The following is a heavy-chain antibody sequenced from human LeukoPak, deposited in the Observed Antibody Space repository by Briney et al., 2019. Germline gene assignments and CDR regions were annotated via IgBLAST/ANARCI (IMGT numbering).Heavy chain of an antibody. Sequence: PSETLSLTCTVSGGSIRSSYYYWGWIRQPPGKGLEWIGSIYDSGSTYYNPSLKSRVTLSVDRSKNQFSLKLSSVTAADTAVYYCARAPTALRDDFWYYFDYWGQGTLVTVSS. CDR1: GGSIRSSYYY. CDR3: ARAPTALRDDFWYYFDY. CDR2: IYDSGST. J-gene: IGHJ4*02. D-gene: IGHD3-3*01. V-gene: IGHV4-39*07.